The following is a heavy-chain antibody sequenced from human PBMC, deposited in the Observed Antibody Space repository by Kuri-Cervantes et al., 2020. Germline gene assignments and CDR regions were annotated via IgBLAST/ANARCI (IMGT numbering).Heavy chain of an antibody. CDR2: LDPKDGET. V-gene: IGHV1-24*01. Sequence: ASVKVSCKVSGYTLTELSIHWVRQAPGKGLEWMGGLDPKDGETINAQKFQGRVTMTRNTSISTAYMELSSLRSEDTAVYYCVYGDYGNYWGQGTLVTVSS. J-gene: IGHJ4*02. D-gene: IGHD4-17*01. CDR3: VYGDYGNY. CDR1: GYTLTELS.